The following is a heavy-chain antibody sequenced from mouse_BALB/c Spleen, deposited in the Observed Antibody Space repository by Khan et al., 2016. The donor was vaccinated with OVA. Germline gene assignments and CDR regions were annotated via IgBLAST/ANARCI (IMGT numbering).Heavy chain of an antibody. Sequence: IQLQQSGAELVKSGATVKLSCTASGLTIKDTYMHWLKQWPEQGLKWIGRIAPPNGNPKYDPKLQGKANITANTSSNAAYLQHSSLTSEDTAVYYGARMARKWGQGTTLTVSS. J-gene: IGHJ2*01. V-gene: IGHV14-3*02. CDR2: IAPPNGNP. CDR3: ARMARK. CDR1: GLTIKDTY.